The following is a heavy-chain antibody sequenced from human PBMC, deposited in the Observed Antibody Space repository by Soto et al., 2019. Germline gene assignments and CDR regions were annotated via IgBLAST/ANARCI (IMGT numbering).Heavy chain of an antibody. Sequence: QVQLVESGGGVVQPGRSLRLSCAASGFTFSSYGMHWVRQAPGKGLEWVAVISYDGSNKYYADSVKGRFTISRDNSKNTLYLQMNSLRAEDTAVYYCAKEYSGSYPSDYYYGMDVWGQGTTVTVSS. CDR2: ISYDGSNK. V-gene: IGHV3-30*18. J-gene: IGHJ6*02. CDR3: AKEYSGSYPSDYYYGMDV. CDR1: GFTFSSYG. D-gene: IGHD1-26*01.